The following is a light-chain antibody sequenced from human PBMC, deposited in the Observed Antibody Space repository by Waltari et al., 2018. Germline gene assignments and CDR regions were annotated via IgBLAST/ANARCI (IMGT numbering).Light chain of an antibody. CDR2: DTS. J-gene: IGKJ4*01. CDR1: QSVRSY. V-gene: IGKV3-11*01. Sequence: EIVLTQSPATLSLSPGERATLSCRASQSVRSYLAWYQQKPCQAPRLLIYDTSNRASGIPARFSGRGSGTDFSLSISSLEPEDFAVYYCQQRHNWPLTFGGGTKVEIK. CDR3: QQRHNWPLT.